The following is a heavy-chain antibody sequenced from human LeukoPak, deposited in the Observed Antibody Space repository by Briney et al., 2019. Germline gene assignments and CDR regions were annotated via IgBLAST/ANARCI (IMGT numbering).Heavy chain of an antibody. CDR1: GGSISSGDYY. Sequence: PSQTLSLTCTVSGGSISSGDYYWSWIRQPPGKGLEWIAYMYYSGSTYYNPSLKSRVTMSADTSKNQLSLKLSSVTAADTAVYYCARPYYYDSRIDPWGQGILVTVSS. V-gene: IGHV4-30-4*01. CDR2: MYYSGST. CDR3: ARPYYYDSRIDP. J-gene: IGHJ5*02. D-gene: IGHD3-22*01.